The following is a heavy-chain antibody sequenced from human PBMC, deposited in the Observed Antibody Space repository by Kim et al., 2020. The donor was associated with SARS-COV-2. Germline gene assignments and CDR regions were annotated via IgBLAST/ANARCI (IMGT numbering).Heavy chain of an antibody. Sequence: SETLSLTCAVSGGSFSGYYWCWICQSPRTGLGWVGDISHDGTTSYNPSLKSRVNITIDASKTHFSLALKLVSAAATAMAFCSRGGDVYRGLRIDYWGQGT. J-gene: IGHJ4*02. D-gene: IGHD3-10*01. CDR1: GGSFSGYY. V-gene: IGHV4-34*01. CDR2: ISHDGTT. CDR3: SRGGDVYRGLRIDY.